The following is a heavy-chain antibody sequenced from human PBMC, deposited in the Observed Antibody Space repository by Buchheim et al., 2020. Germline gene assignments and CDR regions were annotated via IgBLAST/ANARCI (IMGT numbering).Heavy chain of an antibody. CDR1: GFTFSSYG. V-gene: IGHV3-30*18. D-gene: IGHD3-3*01. Sequence: QVQLVESGGGVVQPGRSLRLSCAASGFTFSSYGMHWVRQAPGKGLEWVAVISYDGSNKYYADYVKGRFTISRDNSKNTLYLQMNSLRAEDTAVYYCAKSHLGYYDFWSGQGPYYYYGMDVWGQGTT. CDR2: ISYDGSNK. CDR3: AKSHLGYYDFWSGQGPYYYYGMDV. J-gene: IGHJ6*02.